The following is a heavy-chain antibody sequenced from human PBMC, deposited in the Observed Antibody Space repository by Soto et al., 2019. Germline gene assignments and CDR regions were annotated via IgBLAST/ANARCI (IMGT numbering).Heavy chain of an antibody. Sequence: GGSVKVSCKGSGYTFSSHVISWVRHAPGQGLEWMGWISAYNGNTNYAQKIQGRVTMTTDTSTSTAYMELRSLRSDDTAVYYCARDGRYSGSYGGYYFDYWGQGTLVTVPS. CDR2: ISAYNGNT. J-gene: IGHJ4*02. CDR1: GYTFSSHV. CDR3: ARDGRYSGSYGGYYFDY. V-gene: IGHV1-18*01. D-gene: IGHD1-26*01.